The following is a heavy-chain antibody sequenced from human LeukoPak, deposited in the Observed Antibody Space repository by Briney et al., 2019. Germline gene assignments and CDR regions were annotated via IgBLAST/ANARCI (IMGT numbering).Heavy chain of an antibody. V-gene: IGHV4-39*01. J-gene: IGHJ4*02. Sequence: SETLSLTCTVSGGSISSTGYYWGWIRQPPGKGLEWIGSIYYSGGTYYNPSLKSRVTISVDTSNNQFSLKLSSVTAADTAVYDCARQREAADYLGYFDYWGQGTLVTVSA. CDR2: IYYSGGT. CDR3: ARQREAADYLGYFDY. D-gene: IGHD2/OR15-2a*01. CDR1: GGSISSTGYY.